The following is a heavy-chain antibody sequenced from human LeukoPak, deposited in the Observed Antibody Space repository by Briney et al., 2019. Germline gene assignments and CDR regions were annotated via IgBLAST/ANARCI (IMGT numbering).Heavy chain of an antibody. J-gene: IGHJ5*02. V-gene: IGHV3-30*02. CDR3: ATDVHPGNNWFDP. CDR1: GFTFSSVG. Sequence: PGGALRLSCAASGFTFSSVGMHSVRQAPGKGVEWVALIRYDASNKYYADSAKGRFTISRDNSKNTRYLQMNSLRAEDTAVYYCATDVHPGNNWFDPWGQGTLVTVSS. D-gene: IGHD1-1*01. CDR2: IRYDASNK.